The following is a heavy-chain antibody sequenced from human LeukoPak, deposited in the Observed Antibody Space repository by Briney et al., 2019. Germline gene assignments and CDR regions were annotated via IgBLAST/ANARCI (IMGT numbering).Heavy chain of an antibody. Sequence: SETLSLTCTVSGYSISRTYYWGWIRQPPGKGLEWVGSIYHSGSTYYNPSLKSRVTISVDTSKNQFSLKLSSVTAADTAIYYCAKALPAASYYAMDVWGQGTTVTVSS. D-gene: IGHD2-15*01. V-gene: IGHV4-38-2*02. CDR3: AKALPAASYYAMDV. CDR1: GYSISRTYY. CDR2: IYHSGST. J-gene: IGHJ6*02.